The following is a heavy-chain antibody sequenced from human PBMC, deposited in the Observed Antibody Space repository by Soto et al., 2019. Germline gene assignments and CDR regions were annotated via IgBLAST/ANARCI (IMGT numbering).Heavy chain of an antibody. CDR1: GDSVSSNSAG. CDR2: TYYRSKWYY. V-gene: IGHV6-1*01. Sequence: QTLSLTCAITGDSVSSNSAGWSWVRQSPSRGLEWLGRTYYRSKWYYEYAVSVRGRITINPDTSKNQYSLQLNSVTPEDTAVYFCARGEQYSGRISDYWGQGNLVTVYS. CDR3: ARGEQYSGRISDY. D-gene: IGHD1-26*01. J-gene: IGHJ4*01.